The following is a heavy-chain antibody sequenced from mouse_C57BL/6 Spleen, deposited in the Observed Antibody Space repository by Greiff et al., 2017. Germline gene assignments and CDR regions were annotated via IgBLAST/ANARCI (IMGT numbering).Heavy chain of an antibody. CDR3: ASGSYWYFDV. CDR1: GYSITSGYY. D-gene: IGHD4-1*01. Sequence: DVQLVESGPGLVKPSQSLSLTCSVTGYSITSGYYWNWIRQFPGNKLEWMGYISYDGSNNYNPSLKNRISITRDTSKNQFFLKLNSVTTEDTATYYCASGSYWYFDVWGTGTTVTVSS. V-gene: IGHV3-6*01. J-gene: IGHJ1*03. CDR2: ISYDGSN.